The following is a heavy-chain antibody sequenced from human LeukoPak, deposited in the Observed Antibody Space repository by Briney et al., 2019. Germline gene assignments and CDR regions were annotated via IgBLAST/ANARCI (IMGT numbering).Heavy chain of an antibody. Sequence: GGSLRLSCAASGFTFSSYAMSWVRQAPGKGLEWVSAISGSGGSTYYADSVKGRFTISRDNSKNTLYLQMNSLRAEDTAVYYCAKDCGGDCLEGGFDYWGQGTLVTVSS. J-gene: IGHJ4*02. CDR1: GFTFSSYA. V-gene: IGHV3-23*01. CDR3: AKDCGGDCLEGGFDY. D-gene: IGHD2-21*02. CDR2: ISGSGGST.